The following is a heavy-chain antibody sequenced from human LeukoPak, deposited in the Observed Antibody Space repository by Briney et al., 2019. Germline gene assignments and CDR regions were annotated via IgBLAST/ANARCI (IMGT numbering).Heavy chain of an antibody. J-gene: IGHJ2*01. V-gene: IGHV5-51*01. Sequence: GESLKISCKGSGYSFTSYWIGWVRQMPGKGLEWMGIIYPGDSDTRYSPSFQGQVTISADKYLQWSSLKASDTAMYYCARGPDSGYDERDWYFDLWGRGTLVTVSS. CDR1: GYSFTSYW. CDR2: IYPGDSDT. D-gene: IGHD5-12*01. CDR3: ARGPDSGYDERDWYFDL.